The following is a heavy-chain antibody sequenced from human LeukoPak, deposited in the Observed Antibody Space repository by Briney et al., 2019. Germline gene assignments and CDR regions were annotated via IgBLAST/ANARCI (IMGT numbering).Heavy chain of an antibody. D-gene: IGHD3-10*01. CDR3: AREAMVRGFSFPTFHGVYYYYYGMDV. V-gene: IGHV1-8*02. Sequence: GASVTVSSKASGYTFTDSYMHWVRQAPGQGLEWMGWMNPNSNNTGYAQKFQGRVTMTRTTSISTAYLELSSLRSEDRAVYCCAREAMVRGFSFPTFHGVYYYYYGMDVWGQGTTVTVSS. CDR2: MNPNSNNT. J-gene: IGHJ6*02. CDR1: GYTFTDSY.